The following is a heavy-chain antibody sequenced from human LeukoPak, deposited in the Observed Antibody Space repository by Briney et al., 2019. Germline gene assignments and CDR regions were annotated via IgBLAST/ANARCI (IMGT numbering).Heavy chain of an antibody. J-gene: IGHJ4*02. V-gene: IGHV3-23*01. CDR3: GKTTTGYSSGQKPAWPVDY. CDR1: GFTFGSYA. Sequence: RGSLRLSCEASGFTFGSYAMYWVRQAPGKGLEWVAGIFGSGGSAHYADSAKGRFTISRDKSKNTVYLQINSLRAEDAAVYYCGKTTTGYSSGQKPAWPVDYWGQGTLVTVSS. CDR2: IFGSGGSA. D-gene: IGHD6-19*01.